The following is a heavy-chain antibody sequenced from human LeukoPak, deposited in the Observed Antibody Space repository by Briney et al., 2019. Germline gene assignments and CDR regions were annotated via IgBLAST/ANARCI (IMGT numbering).Heavy chain of an antibody. CDR3: ARDPSYYYGSGVPGGGWFDP. V-gene: IGHV1-69*13. J-gene: IGHJ5*02. Sequence: SVKVSCKASGDTFSSYAISWVRQAPGQGLEWMGGIIPIFGTANYAQKFQGRVTITADESTSTAYMELSSLRSEDTAVYYCARDPSYYYGSGVPGGGWFDPWGQGTLVTVSS. CDR2: IIPIFGTA. CDR1: GDTFSSYA. D-gene: IGHD3-10*01.